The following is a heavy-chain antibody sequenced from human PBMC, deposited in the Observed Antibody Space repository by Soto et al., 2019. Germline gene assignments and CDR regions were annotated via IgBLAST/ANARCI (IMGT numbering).Heavy chain of an antibody. Sequence: VGSLRLSCAASVFTFSSYAMSCVRHSPGKGLEWVSAISGSGGSTYYADSVKGRFTISRDNSKNTLYLQMNSLRAEDTAVYYCAKVYDFWSGYYYYFACRGQGTGVRVYS. J-gene: IGHJ4*02. CDR1: VFTFSSYA. CDR2: ISGSGGST. V-gene: IGHV3-23*01. D-gene: IGHD3-3*01. CDR3: AKVYDFWSGYYYYFAC.